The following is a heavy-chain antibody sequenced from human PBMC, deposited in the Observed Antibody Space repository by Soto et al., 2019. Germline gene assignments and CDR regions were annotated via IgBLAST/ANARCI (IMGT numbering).Heavy chain of an antibody. CDR1: GFTFSTYA. V-gene: IGHV3-23*01. CDR3: AKEGISRKLDFDY. CDR2: MTPRDGET. Sequence: PGGSLRLSCTGSGFTFSTYAMSWVRQAPGKGLEWVSGMTPRDGETFYVDSVKGRFTISRDNSKNTLHLQMNSLRAEDTAVYYCAKEGISRKLDFDYWGQGTLVTVSS. J-gene: IGHJ4*02.